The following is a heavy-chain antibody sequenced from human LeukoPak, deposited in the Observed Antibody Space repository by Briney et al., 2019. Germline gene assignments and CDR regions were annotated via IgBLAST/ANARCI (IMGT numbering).Heavy chain of an antibody. J-gene: IGHJ5*02. Sequence: ASVKVSCKASGYTFTSYGISWVRQAPGRGLEWMGWISAYNGNTNYAQKLQGRVTMTRNTSISTAYMELSSLRSEDTAVYYCARVVTLNWFDPWGQGTLVTVSS. CDR2: ISAYNGNT. CDR3: ARVVTLNWFDP. V-gene: IGHV1-18*01. CDR1: GYTFTSYG. D-gene: IGHD5-18*01.